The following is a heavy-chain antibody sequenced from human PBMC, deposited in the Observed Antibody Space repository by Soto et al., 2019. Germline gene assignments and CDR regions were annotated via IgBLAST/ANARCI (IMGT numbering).Heavy chain of an antibody. Sequence: ASVKVSFKASGYTFTGYYMHWVRQAPGQGLEWMGWINPNSGGTNYAQKFQGWVTMTRDTSISTAYMELSRLRSDDTAVYYCARGPGIAAAGTVWFDPWAQRTLVTVSS. J-gene: IGHJ5*02. CDR3: ARGPGIAAAGTVWFDP. D-gene: IGHD6-13*01. CDR2: INPNSGGT. V-gene: IGHV1-2*04. CDR1: GYTFTGYY.